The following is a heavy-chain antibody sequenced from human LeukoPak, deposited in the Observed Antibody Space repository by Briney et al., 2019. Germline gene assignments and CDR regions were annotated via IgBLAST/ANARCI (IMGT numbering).Heavy chain of an antibody. J-gene: IGHJ4*02. CDR1: GFTFTDWY. D-gene: IGHD1-26*01. CDR2: ISSSRSDT. V-gene: IGHV3-11*06. Sequence: GGSLRLSCAASGFTFTDWYMSWIRQAPGKGLQWLSYISSSRSDTSYADSVRGRFTISRDNAKKSVYLQMNSLRAEDTAIYYCVKSAGRNGGNWGQGTLVTVSS. CDR3: VKSAGRNGGN.